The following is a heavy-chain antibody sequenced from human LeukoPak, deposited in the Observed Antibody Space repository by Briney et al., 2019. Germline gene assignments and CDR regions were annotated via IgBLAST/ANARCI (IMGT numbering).Heavy chain of an antibody. V-gene: IGHV4-59*01. CDR2: IYYSGST. D-gene: IGHD1-7*01. CDR3: ARDNWNYGTSMDV. CDR1: GGSISSYY. J-gene: IGHJ6*02. Sequence: PSETLSLTCTVSGGSISSYYWSWIRQPPGKGLEWIGYIYYSGSTNYNPSLKSRVTISVDTSKNQFSLKLSSVTAADTAVYYCARDNWNYGTSMDVWGQGTTVTVSS.